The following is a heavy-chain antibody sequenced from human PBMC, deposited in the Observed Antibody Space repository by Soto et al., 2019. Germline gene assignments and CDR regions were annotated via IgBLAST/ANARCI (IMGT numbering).Heavy chain of an antibody. CDR3: AKETSRFAVPAALDY. CDR2: ISYDGSNQ. V-gene: IGHV3-30*18. Sequence: QVQLVESGGGVVLPGRSLRLSCAASGFTFSSYAMHWVRQAPGKGLEWGAVISYDGSNQYYADSVKGRFTISRDNSKNTLYLQMNGLRPEDTAVYYCAKETSRFAVPAALDYWGQGTLVTVSS. J-gene: IGHJ4*02. CDR1: GFTFSSYA. D-gene: IGHD2-2*01.